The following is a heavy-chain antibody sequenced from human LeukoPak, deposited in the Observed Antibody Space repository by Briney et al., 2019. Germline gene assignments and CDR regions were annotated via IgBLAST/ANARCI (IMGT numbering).Heavy chain of an antibody. D-gene: IGHD3-3*01. CDR3: ARHLWSEYHKFDY. CDR1: SGSIDNYY. V-gene: IGHV4-59*01. Sequence: PSETLSLTCTLSSGSIDNYYWSWIRQPAGKGLEWIGQIYFSGNTDYNPSLKSRVTISVDRSKNQFSLKLSSVTAADTAVYYCARHLWSEYHKFDYWGQGTQVTVSS. J-gene: IGHJ4*02. CDR2: IYFSGNT.